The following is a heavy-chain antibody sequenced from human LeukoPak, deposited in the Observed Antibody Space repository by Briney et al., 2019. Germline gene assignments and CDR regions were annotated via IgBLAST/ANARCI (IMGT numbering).Heavy chain of an antibody. V-gene: IGHV3-30*18. CDR3: AKSSGFGGLFDS. D-gene: IGHD3-10*01. J-gene: IGHJ4*02. CDR2: MSKDGSKT. Sequence: GGSLRLSCVPSGFTFSNYWMNWVREAPGKGLEWVALMSKDGSKTYYADSVKGRFTISRDISKNTLFLQLNSLRAEDTALYFCAKSSGFGGLFDSWGQGTRVIVSS. CDR1: GFTFSNYW.